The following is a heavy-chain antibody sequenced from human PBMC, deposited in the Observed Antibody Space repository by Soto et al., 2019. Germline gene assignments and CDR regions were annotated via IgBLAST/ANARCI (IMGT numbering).Heavy chain of an antibody. V-gene: IGHV4-31*03. Sequence: QVQLQESGPGLVKPSQTLSLTCTVSGGSISSGGYYWSWIRQHPGKGLEWIGYIYYSGSTYYNPSLKSRVYLTLDTSQHQFPRKLIFVTAAAPAGYLSASEESLGTFDFWGQGTLVTVSS. D-gene: IGHD7-27*01. J-gene: IGHJ4*02. CDR3: ASEESLGTFDF. CDR1: GGSISSGGYY. CDR2: IYYSGST.